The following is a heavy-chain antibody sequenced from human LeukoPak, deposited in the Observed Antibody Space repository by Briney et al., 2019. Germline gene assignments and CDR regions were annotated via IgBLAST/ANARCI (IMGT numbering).Heavy chain of an antibody. CDR1: GYTFTSYG. CDR3: ARVALRYFDWSFNYYYMDV. CDR2: ISAYNGNT. Sequence: ASVKVSCKASGYTFTSYGISWVRQAPGQGLEWMGWISAYNGNTNYAQKLQGRVTMTTDTSTSTAYMELRSLRSDDTAVYYCARVALRYFDWSFNYYYMDVWGKGTTVTISS. D-gene: IGHD3-9*01. J-gene: IGHJ6*03. V-gene: IGHV1-18*01.